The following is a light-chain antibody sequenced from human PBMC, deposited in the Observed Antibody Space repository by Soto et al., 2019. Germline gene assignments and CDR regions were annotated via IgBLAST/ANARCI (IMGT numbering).Light chain of an antibody. Sequence: QSALTQPASVSGSPGQSITISCTGTSSDVGGYKYVSWYQQHPDKAPKLIIFEVSNRPSGISSRFSGSKSGNTASLTISGLQAEDEADYYCCSYAGSSTWVFGGGTKVTVL. V-gene: IGLV2-14*01. CDR3: CSYAGSSTWV. CDR2: EVS. J-gene: IGLJ3*02. CDR1: SSDVGGYKY.